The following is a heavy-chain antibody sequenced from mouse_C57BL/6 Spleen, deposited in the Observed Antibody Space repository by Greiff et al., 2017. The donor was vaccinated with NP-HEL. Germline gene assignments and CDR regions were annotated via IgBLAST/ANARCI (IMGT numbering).Heavy chain of an antibody. V-gene: IGHV1-50*01. CDR3: ARYSGDWDGY. CDR2: IDPSASYT. D-gene: IGHD4-1*01. J-gene: IGHJ2*01. Sequence: QVQLQQSGAELVKPGASVKLSCKASGYTFTSYWMQWVKQRPGQGLEWIGEIDPSASYTNYNQKFKGKATLTVDTSSSTAYMQLSSLTSEDSAVYYCARYSGDWDGYWGQGTTLTVSS. CDR1: GYTFTSYW.